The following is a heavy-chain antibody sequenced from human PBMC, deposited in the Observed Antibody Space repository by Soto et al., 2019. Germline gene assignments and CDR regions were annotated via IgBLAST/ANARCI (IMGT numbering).Heavy chain of an antibody. CDR2: IDSSSGTI. V-gene: IGHV3-48*02. D-gene: IGHD4-17*01. CDR1: GFTFSSYS. Sequence: EVQLVESGGGLVQPGGSLRLSCAASGFTFSSYSMNWVRQAPGKGLEWVSYIDSSSGTIYYADSVKGRFTISRDNAKNSLYLQMNSLRDEDRAVYYCAREDGDVNGFDPWGLGTLVTVSS. J-gene: IGHJ5*02. CDR3: AREDGDVNGFDP.